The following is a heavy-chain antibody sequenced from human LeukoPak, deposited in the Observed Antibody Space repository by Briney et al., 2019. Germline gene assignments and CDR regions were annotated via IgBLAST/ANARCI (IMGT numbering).Heavy chain of an antibody. Sequence: GGSLRLSCAASGFTVSSNYMSWVRQAPGKGLEWVSYISSSGTTTYYADSVKGRFTISRDTSKNTLLLQMNSLRGDDTALYFCARRLSLRFDAFAVWGPGTVVTVSS. V-gene: IGHV3-53*01. CDR3: ARRLSLRFDAFAV. CDR1: GFTVSSNY. CDR2: ISSSGTTT. J-gene: IGHJ3*01.